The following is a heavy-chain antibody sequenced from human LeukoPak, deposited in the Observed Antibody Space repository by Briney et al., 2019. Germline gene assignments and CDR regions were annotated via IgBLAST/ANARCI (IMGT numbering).Heavy chain of an antibody. Sequence: GGPLRLSCAASGFTFSSYAMHWVRQAPGKGLEWVAVISYDGSNKYYADSVKGRFTISRDNSKNTLYLQMNSLRAEDTAVYYCAREWATVTRYYFDYWGQGTLVTVSS. CDR1: GFTFSSYA. V-gene: IGHV3-30*04. J-gene: IGHJ4*02. D-gene: IGHD4-11*01. CDR3: AREWATVTRYYFDY. CDR2: ISYDGSNK.